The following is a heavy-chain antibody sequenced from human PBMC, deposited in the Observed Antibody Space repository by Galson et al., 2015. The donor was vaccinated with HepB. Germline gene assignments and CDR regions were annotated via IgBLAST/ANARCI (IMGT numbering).Heavy chain of an antibody. CDR3: ASAPGLHPDYFDY. CDR2: ISYDGSNK. Sequence: SLRLSCAASGFTFSSYAMHWVRQAPGKGLEWVAVISYDGSNKYYADSVKGRFTISRDNSKNTLYLQMNSLRAEDTAVYYCASAPGLHPDYFDYWGQGTLVTVSS. V-gene: IGHV3-30-3*01. J-gene: IGHJ4*02. CDR1: GFTFSSYA.